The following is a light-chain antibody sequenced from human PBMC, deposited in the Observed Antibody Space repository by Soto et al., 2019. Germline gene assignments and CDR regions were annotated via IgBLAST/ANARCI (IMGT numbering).Light chain of an antibody. CDR2: AAS. Sequence: IQLTQSPSSLSASVGERVTVTCRASQSINIYLNWYQQKPGKAPTLLIYAASSLQSGVPSRFSGGGSRTDFTLTISSLQPEDFATYYCQQSYRSPYTFGQGTKLEI. V-gene: IGKV1-39*01. CDR3: QQSYRSPYT. CDR1: QSINIY. J-gene: IGKJ2*01.